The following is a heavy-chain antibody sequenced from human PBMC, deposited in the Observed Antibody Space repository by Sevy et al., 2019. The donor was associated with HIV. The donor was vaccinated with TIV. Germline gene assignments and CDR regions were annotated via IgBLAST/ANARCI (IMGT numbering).Heavy chain of an antibody. D-gene: IGHD3-16*01. CDR3: ARDVNYGGDAFDI. V-gene: IGHV4-34*01. J-gene: IGHJ3*02. CDR1: GGSFSGYY. Sequence: SETLSLTCAVYGGSFSGYYWSWIRQPPGKALEWIGEINHSGSTNYNPSLKSRVTISVDTSKNQFSLKLSSVTAADTAVYYCARDVNYGGDAFDIWGQGTMVTVSS. CDR2: INHSGST.